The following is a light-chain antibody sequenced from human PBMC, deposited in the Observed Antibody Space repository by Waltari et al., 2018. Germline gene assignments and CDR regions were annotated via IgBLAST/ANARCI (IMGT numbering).Light chain of an antibody. V-gene: IGKV3-11*01. Sequence: EIVLTQSPPTLSLSPGERVTLSCRASQSIGIELAWYQQRPGQAPRLLISDASYRATGIPARFSGSGSGTDFTLTISNLEPEDIATYYCQQRSRWPLTFGGGTKVEFK. CDR1: QSIGIE. J-gene: IGKJ4*01. CDR2: DAS. CDR3: QQRSRWPLT.